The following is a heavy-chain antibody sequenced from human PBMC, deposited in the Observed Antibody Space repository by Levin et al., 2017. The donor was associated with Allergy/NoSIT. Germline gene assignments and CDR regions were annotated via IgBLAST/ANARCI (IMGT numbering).Heavy chain of an antibody. CDR1: GFTFSNYW. J-gene: IGHJ3*01. CDR2: INPDGNDK. D-gene: IGHD2-15*01. CDR3: ASHGSAVYDV. V-gene: IGHV3-7*01. Sequence: GGSLRLSCAASGFTFSNYWMSWVRQAPGKGLEWVANINPDGNDKYYVESVRGRFTISRDNAKNSLHLQMNSLRAEDTSVYYCASHGSAVYDVWGQGAMVTVSS.